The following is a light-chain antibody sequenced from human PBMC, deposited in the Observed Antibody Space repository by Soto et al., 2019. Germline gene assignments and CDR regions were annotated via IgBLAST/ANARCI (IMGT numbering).Light chain of an antibody. CDR2: GAS. V-gene: IGKV3-15*01. CDR1: QSVNSH. CDR3: QQYNNWPRT. J-gene: IGKJ1*01. Sequence: EIVMTQSPATLSVSPGETATLSCRASQSVNSHLAWYQQKPGQAPRLLIYGASTRATGFPARFSGSGSGTEFILTISSLQSEDFAVYICQQYNNWPRTFGQGTTVEIK.